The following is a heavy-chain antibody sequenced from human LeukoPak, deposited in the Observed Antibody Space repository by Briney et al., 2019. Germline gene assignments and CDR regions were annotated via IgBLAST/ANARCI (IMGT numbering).Heavy chain of an antibody. Sequence: GGSLRLSCAASGFTVSSNYMSWVRQAPGKGLEWVSVIYSGGSTYYADSVKGRFTISRHNSKNTLYLQMNSLRAEDTAVYYCAREDTAYYYSMDVWGQGTTVTVSS. J-gene: IGHJ6*02. V-gene: IGHV3-53*04. CDR1: GFTVSSNY. CDR3: AREDTAYYYSMDV. D-gene: IGHD5-18*01. CDR2: IYSGGST.